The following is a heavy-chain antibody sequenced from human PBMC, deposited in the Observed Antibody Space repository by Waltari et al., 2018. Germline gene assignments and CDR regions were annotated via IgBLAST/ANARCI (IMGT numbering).Heavy chain of an antibody. J-gene: IGHJ4*02. CDR3: ATEDEGDFDFVNETLQIRYYFDY. V-gene: IGHV4-30-4*08. CDR1: GASINVGDYF. D-gene: IGHD3-9*01. CDR2: LYTTGDT. Sequence: VVLQESGTGLLKPSQTLALSCTVSGASINVGDYFWTRLRKSPGKGLERIGNLYTTGDTNNNPNHMGRVTMSLETSKNRVSLRVIAVTSVDTAVYYLATEDEGDFDFVNETLQIRYYFDYWGQGTLVAVSS.